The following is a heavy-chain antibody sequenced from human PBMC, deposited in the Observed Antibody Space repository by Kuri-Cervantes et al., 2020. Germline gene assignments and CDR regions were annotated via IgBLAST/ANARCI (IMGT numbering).Heavy chain of an antibody. CDR1: GGSFSGYY. CDR2: INHSGST. D-gene: IGHD2-15*01. Sequence: ESLKISCAAYGGSFSGYYWSWIRQPPGKGLEWIGEINHSGSTNYNPSLKSRVTISVDRSKNQFSLKLSSVTAADTAVYYCARGRYCSGGSCSGGVDYWGQGTLVTVSS. J-gene: IGHJ4*02. CDR3: ARGRYCSGGSCSGGVDY. V-gene: IGHV4-34*01.